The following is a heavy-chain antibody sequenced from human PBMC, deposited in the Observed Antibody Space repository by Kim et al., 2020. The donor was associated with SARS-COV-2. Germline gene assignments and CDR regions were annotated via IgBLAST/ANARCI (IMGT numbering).Heavy chain of an antibody. D-gene: IGHD1-26*01. CDR3: AVGNGLNSKYYYYGMDV. J-gene: IGHJ6*02. Sequence: ASVKVSCKASGYTFTDYGINWVRQAPGQGPEWMGWVSADKGNTYYAEKFRGRVLMSTDPLANTVYLELERLTSDDTAVYYCAVGNGLNSKYYYYGMDVWG. CDR2: VSADKGNT. V-gene: IGHV1-18*04. CDR1: GYTFTDYG.